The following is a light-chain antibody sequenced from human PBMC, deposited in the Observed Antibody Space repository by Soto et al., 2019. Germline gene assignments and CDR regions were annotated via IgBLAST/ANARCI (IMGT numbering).Light chain of an antibody. Sequence: QSVLTQPPSVSGAPGQRVTISCTGSSSNIGAGYDVHWYQQLPGTAPKLVIYGNRNRPSGVSHRFSGSKSGNTASLTISGLQAEDEADYYCSSYTITNILSYVFGTGTKLTVL. CDR2: GNR. J-gene: IGLJ1*01. CDR3: SSYTITNILSYV. V-gene: IGLV1-40*01. CDR1: SSNIGAGYD.